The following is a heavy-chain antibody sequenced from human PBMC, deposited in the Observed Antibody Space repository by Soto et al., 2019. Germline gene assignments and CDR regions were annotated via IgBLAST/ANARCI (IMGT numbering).Heavy chain of an antibody. V-gene: IGHV3-23*01. Sequence: PGGSLRLSCAASGFTFSSYAMSWVRQAPGKGLEWVSSISGSGGSTYYADSVKGRFTISRDNSKNTLYLQMNSLRAEDTAVDYWATQLHRDYWGQGTLVTVSS. J-gene: IGHJ4*02. D-gene: IGHD1-1*01. CDR3: ATQLHRDY. CDR2: ISGSGGST. CDR1: GFTFSSYA.